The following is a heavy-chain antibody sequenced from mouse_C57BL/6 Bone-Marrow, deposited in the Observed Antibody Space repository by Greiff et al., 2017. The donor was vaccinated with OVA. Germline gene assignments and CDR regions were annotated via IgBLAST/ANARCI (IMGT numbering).Heavy chain of an antibody. CDR3: ASYGSYYAMDY. D-gene: IGHD1-1*02. Sequence: DVQLVESGGGLVQPGGSLSLSCAASGFTFTDYYMSWVRQPPGKALEWLGFIRNKANGYTTEYSASVKGRFTISRDNSQSILYLQMNALRAEDSATYYCASYGSYYAMDYWGQGTSVTVSS. V-gene: IGHV7-3*01. CDR2: IRNKANGYTT. J-gene: IGHJ4*01. CDR1: GFTFTDYY.